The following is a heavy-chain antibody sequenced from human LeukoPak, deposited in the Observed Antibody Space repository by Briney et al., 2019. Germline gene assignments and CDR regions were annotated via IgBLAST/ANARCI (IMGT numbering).Heavy chain of an antibody. Sequence: GGSLRLSCAASGFTVSSNYMSWVRQAPGKGLEWVSVINSGGSTFYADSVKGRFTISRDNSKCTVYLQMNALRAEDTAVYYCARETSSISWGRYGFDPWGQGTLVTASS. V-gene: IGHV3-66*01. D-gene: IGHD6-13*01. CDR2: INSGGST. CDR3: ARETSSISWGRYGFDP. CDR1: GFTVSSNY. J-gene: IGHJ5*02.